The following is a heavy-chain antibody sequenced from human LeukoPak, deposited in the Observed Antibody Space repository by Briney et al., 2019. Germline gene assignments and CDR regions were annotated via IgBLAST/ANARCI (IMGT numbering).Heavy chain of an antibody. CDR1: GGSISSYY. D-gene: IGHD4-23*01. CDR2: IYYSGST. V-gene: IGHV4-59*01. Sequence: MPSETLSLTCTVSGGSISSYYWSWIRQPPGKGLEWIGYIYYSGSTNYNPSLKSRVTISVDTSKNQFSLKLSSVTAADTAVYYCARDHGGKFDYWGQGTLVTVSS. CDR3: ARDHGGKFDY. J-gene: IGHJ4*02.